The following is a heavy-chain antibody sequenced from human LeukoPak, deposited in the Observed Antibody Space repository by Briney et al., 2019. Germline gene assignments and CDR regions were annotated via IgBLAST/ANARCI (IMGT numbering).Heavy chain of an antibody. CDR2: ISGSGGST. V-gene: IGHV3-23*01. CDR3: AKERMDCTNGVCYTSGLLDY. Sequence: GGSLRLSCAASGFTFSSYAMSWVRQAPGKGLEWVSAISGSGGSTYCADSVKGRFTISRDNPKNTLYLQMNSLRAEDTAVYYCAKERMDCTNGVCYTSGLLDYWGQGTLVTVSS. D-gene: IGHD2-8*01. J-gene: IGHJ4*02. CDR1: GFTFSSYA.